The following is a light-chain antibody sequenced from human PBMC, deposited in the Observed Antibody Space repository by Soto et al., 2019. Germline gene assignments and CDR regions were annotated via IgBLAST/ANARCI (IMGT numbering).Light chain of an antibody. Sequence: EIVLTQSPGTLSVSPGERATLSCRASQTISSNNLAWYQQKPGQAPSLLIYGTSSRATGIPDRFSGSGSGTAFTRTICRLEPEDSAIYYRQQYGSRTFGQGTKVEIK. CDR1: QTISSNN. V-gene: IGKV3-20*01. CDR3: QQYGSRT. CDR2: GTS. J-gene: IGKJ1*01.